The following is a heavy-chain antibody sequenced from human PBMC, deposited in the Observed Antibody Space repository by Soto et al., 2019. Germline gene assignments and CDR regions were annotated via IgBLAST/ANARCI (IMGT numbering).Heavy chain of an antibody. D-gene: IGHD6-13*01. CDR3: ARGVAAAGTNWFDP. CDR2: INPNSGGT. V-gene: IGHV1-2*02. J-gene: IGHJ5*02. CDR1: GYTFTGYY. Sequence: ASGKVCCTASGYTFTGYYMHWVRQAPGQGLEWMGWINPNSGGTSYAQKFQGRVTMTRDTSISTAYMELSRLRSDDTAVYYCARGVAAAGTNWFDPWGQGTLVPVSS.